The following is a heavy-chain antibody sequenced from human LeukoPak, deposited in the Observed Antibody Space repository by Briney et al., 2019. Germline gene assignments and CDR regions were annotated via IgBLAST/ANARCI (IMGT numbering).Heavy chain of an antibody. D-gene: IGHD6-19*01. J-gene: IGHJ5*02. Sequence: SETLSLTCTVSGGSISGYYWSWIRQTPGKGLEWIGYIYYSGSTNYNPSLKSRVTISLDTSKNQFSLKLDSVTAADTAVYYCARAGWSAFGWVDLWGQGTLVTVSS. V-gene: IGHV4-59*01. CDR1: GGSISGYY. CDR3: ARAGWSAFGWVDL. CDR2: IYYSGST.